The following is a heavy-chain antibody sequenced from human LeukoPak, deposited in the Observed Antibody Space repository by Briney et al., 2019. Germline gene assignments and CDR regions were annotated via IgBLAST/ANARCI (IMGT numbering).Heavy chain of an antibody. V-gene: IGHV4-59*01. CDR2: IYYSGST. J-gene: IGHJ5*02. Sequence: SETLSLTCTVSGGSISSYYWSWIRQPPGKGLEWIGYIYYSGSTNYNPSLKSRVTISVDTSKNQFSLKLSSVTAADTAAYYCARGGDSSSWYSNWFDPWGQGTLVTVSS. CDR1: GGSISSYY. D-gene: IGHD6-13*01. CDR3: ARGGDSSSWYSNWFDP.